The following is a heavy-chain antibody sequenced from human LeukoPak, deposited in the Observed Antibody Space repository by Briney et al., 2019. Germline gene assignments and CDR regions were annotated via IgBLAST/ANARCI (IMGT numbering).Heavy chain of an antibody. CDR2: ISSSSSYI. D-gene: IGHD3-16*02. V-gene: IGHV3-21*01. CDR3: AKLNYDYAWGSYLPMDV. CDR1: GFTFSSYS. Sequence: GGSLRLSCAASGFTFSSYSMNWVRQAPGKGLEWVSSISSSSSYIYYADSVKGRFTISRDNAKNTLYLQMNSLRAEDTAVYYCAKLNYDYAWGSYLPMDVWGKGTTVTISS. J-gene: IGHJ6*04.